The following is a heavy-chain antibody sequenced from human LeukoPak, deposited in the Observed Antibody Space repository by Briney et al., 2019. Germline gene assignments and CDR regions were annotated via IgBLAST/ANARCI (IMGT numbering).Heavy chain of an antibody. CDR1: GFTFNTYW. Sequence: GGSLRLSCEGSGFTFNTYWMSWVRQAPGKGLEWVANIRRDGNETYYVDSVKGRFTISRDNAKNSLYLQMNSLRAEDMAVYYCARENYYESTGYIDVWGQGTLVTVSS. CDR3: ARENYYESTGYIDV. D-gene: IGHD3-22*01. V-gene: IGHV3-7*01. CDR2: IRRDGNET. J-gene: IGHJ4*02.